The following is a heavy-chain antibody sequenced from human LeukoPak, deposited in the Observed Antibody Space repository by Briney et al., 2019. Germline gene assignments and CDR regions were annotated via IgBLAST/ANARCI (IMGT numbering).Heavy chain of an antibody. Sequence: GGSLRLSCAASGFTFSSYSMSWIRQAPGKGLEWVSYISSSGSTIYYADSVKGRFTISRDNAKNSLYLQMNSLRAEDTAVYYCARGPADSSGDVPLHYWGQGTLVTVSS. J-gene: IGHJ4*02. CDR2: ISSSGSTI. D-gene: IGHD6-19*01. CDR3: ARGPADSSGDVPLHY. V-gene: IGHV3-48*04. CDR1: GFTFSSYS.